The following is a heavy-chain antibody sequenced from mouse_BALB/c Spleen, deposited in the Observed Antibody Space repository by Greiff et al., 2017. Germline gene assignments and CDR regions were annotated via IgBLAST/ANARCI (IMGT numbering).Heavy chain of an antibody. CDR1: GFTFSSYA. V-gene: IGHV5-6-5*01. CDR3: ARGGVAGAMDY. D-gene: IGHD1-1*02. J-gene: IGHJ4*01. CDR2: ISSGGST. Sequence: EVQVVESGGGLVKPGGSLKLSCAASGFTFSSYAMSWVRQTPEKRLEWVASISSGGSTYYPDRVKGRFTISRDNARNILYLQMSSLRSEDTAMYYCARGGVAGAMDYWGQGTSVTVSA.